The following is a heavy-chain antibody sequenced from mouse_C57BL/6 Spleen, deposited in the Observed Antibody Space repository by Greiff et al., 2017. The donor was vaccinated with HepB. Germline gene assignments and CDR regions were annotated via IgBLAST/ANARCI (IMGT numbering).Heavy chain of an antibody. V-gene: IGHV5-6*01. J-gene: IGHJ1*03. CDR1: GFTFSSYG. CDR2: ISSGGSYT. CDR3: ARPTSQFPHGYFDV. Sequence: EVQRVESGGDLVKPGGSLKLSCAASGFTFSSYGMSWVRQTPDKRLEWVATISSGGSYTYYPDSVKGRFTISRDNAKNTLYLQMSSLKSEDTAMYYCARPTSQFPHGYFDVWGTGTTVTVSS.